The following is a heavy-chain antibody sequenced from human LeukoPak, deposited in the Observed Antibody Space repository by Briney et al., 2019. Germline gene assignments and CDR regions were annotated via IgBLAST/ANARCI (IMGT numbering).Heavy chain of an antibody. Sequence: GGSLRLSCAASGFTFTHYAMSWVRRTPGKGLEWVSAISAISGSGETTYYADSVKGRFTISRDNSKSSLYLQMNSLRAEDTAVYYCAKFFGVIISTYPYDYWGQGTLVTVSS. CDR2: ISAISGSGETT. J-gene: IGHJ4*02. V-gene: IGHV3-23*01. CDR3: AKFFGVIISTYPYDY. CDR1: GFTFTHYA. D-gene: IGHD2-21*01.